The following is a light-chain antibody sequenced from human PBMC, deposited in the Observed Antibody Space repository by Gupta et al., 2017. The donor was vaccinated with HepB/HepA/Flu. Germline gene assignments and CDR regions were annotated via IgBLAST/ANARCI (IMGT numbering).Light chain of an antibody. Sequence: DLVMIQAALCLPVTPGEPASISCRSSRSLLHSNGYTYLNWYLLKPGQSPQPLIYLASNRASGVPDRFSGSGSGTDFTLHISRVEAEDVGVYYCMEALLPPYTFGQGTRLGI. CDR3: MEALLPPYT. CDR1: RSLLHSNGYTY. CDR2: LAS. V-gene: IGKV2-28*01. J-gene: IGKJ2*01.